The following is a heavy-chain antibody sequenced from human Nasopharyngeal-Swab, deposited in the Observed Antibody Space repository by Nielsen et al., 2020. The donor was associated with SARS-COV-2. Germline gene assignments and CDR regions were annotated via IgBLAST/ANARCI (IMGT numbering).Heavy chain of an antibody. CDR3: ARAYLVSPGPYLWGKYYYDRSGYSENLV. Sequence: SETLSLTCTVSGGSISSYYWSWIRQPPGKGLEWIGYIYYSGSTNYNPSLKSRVTISVDTSKNQFSLKLSSVTAADTAVYYCARAYLVSPGPYLWGKYYYDRSGYSENLVWGQGTLVTVSS. J-gene: IGHJ4*02. V-gene: IGHV4-59*01. CDR1: GGSISSYY. D-gene: IGHD3-22*01. CDR2: IYYSGST.